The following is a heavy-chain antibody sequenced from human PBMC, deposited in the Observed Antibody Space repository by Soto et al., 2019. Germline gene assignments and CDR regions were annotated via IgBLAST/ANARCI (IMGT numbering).Heavy chain of an antibody. D-gene: IGHD1-26*01. CDR1: GYTFTSYG. CDR2: ISAYNGNT. CDR3: ARVGATLYYYYYGMDV. V-gene: IGHV1-18*04. J-gene: IGHJ6*02. Sequence: ASVKVSCKASGYTFTSYGISWVRQAPGQGLEWMGWISAYNGNTNYAQKLQGRVTMTTDTSTSTAYMELRSLRSDDTAVYYCARVGATLYYYYYGMDVWGQGTTVTVSS.